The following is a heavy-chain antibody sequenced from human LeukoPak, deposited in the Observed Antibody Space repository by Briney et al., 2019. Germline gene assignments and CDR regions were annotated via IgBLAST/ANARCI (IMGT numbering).Heavy chain of an antibody. D-gene: IGHD3-10*01. V-gene: IGHV1-46*01. CDR2: INPSGGSP. CDR3: ARAEVRGVAVFDY. Sequence: GASAKVSCKASGYTFTSYYIHWVRQAPGQGLEWMGVINPSGGSPSYAQKFQGRVTMTRDTSTSTVYMEMSSLRSEDTAVYYCARAEVRGVAVFDYWGQGTLVTVSS. CDR1: GYTFTSYY. J-gene: IGHJ4*02.